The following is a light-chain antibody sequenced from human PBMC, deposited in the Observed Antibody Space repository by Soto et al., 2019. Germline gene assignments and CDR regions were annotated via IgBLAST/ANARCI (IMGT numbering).Light chain of an antibody. CDR1: SSNIGAGYD. Sequence: QSALTQPRSVSGSPGQSVTISCTGSSSNIGAGYDVHWYQQLPGTAPKLLIYGNSNRPSGVPDRFSGSKSGTSASLAITGLQVEDEADYYCQSYDSSLSGSVFGGGTKLTVL. CDR2: GNS. J-gene: IGLJ3*02. CDR3: QSYDSSLSGSV. V-gene: IGLV1-40*01.